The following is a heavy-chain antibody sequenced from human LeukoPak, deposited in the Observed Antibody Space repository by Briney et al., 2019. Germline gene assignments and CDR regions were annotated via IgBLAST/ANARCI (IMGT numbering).Heavy chain of an antibody. J-gene: IGHJ4*02. CDR1: GFTFSSYA. Sequence: GGSLRLSCAASGFTFSSYAMSWVRQAPGKGLEWVSAISGSGGSTYYADSVKGRFTISRDNSKNTLYLQMNSLRAEDTAVYYCAKDSYYYDSSGYYYTYGYFDYWGQGTLVTVSS. CDR2: ISGSGGST. V-gene: IGHV3-23*01. D-gene: IGHD3-22*01. CDR3: AKDSYYYDSSGYYYTYGYFDY.